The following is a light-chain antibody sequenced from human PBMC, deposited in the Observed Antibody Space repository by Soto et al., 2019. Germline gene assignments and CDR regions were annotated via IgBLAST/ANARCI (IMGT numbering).Light chain of an antibody. CDR2: ATS. CDR3: QQYDSSTVT. J-gene: IGKJ5*01. CDR1: QTVISTH. Sequence: EIVLTQSPGTLSLSPGERGTLSCKASQTVISTHLAWYQQKPGQAPRLLIYATSNRATGIPDRFSGSGSGRDFTLTIDRLEPEDFAVYYCQQYDSSTVTFGQGTRLEIK. V-gene: IGKV3-20*01.